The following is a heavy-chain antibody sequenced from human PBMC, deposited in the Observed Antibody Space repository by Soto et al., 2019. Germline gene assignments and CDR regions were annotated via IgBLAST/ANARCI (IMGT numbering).Heavy chain of an antibody. J-gene: IGHJ3*02. CDR1: GFSLSTSGVG. V-gene: IGHV2-5*02. D-gene: IGHD6-19*01. CDR2: IYWDDDK. CDR3: AHSGQEWLVLSDAFDI. Sequence: GPTLGNPTQSLTLACTFWGFSLSTSGVGVGWIRQPPGKALEWLALIYWDDDKRYSPSLKSRLTITKDTSKNQVVLTMTNMDPVDTATYYCAHSGQEWLVLSDAFDIWGQGAMVTVSS.